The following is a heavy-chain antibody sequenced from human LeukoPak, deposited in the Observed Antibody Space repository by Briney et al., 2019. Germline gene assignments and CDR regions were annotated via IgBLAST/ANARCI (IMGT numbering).Heavy chain of an antibody. CDR2: IYYSGST. Sequence: PSETLSLTCTVSGGSISSSSYYWGWIRQPPGKGLEWIGSIYYSGSTYYNPSLKSRVTISVDTSKNQFSLKLSSVTAADTAVYYCARLGCSSTSCYAGDYWGQGTLVTVSS. CDR3: ARLGCSSTSCYAGDY. D-gene: IGHD2-2*01. V-gene: IGHV4-39*07. CDR1: GGSISSSSYY. J-gene: IGHJ4*02.